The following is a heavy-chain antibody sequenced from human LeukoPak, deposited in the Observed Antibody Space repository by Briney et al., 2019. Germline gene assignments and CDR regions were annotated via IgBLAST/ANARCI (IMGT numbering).Heavy chain of an antibody. Sequence: PGGSLRLSCAASGFTFSSSWMTWVRQAPGKGLEWVANIKQDGSEKYYVDSVKGRFTISRDNTKNSLYLQMNGLRAEDTAVYYCVRHQGTTFDYWGQGTLVTASS. D-gene: IGHD1-1*01. CDR2: IKQDGSEK. CDR1: GFTFSSSW. V-gene: IGHV3-7*01. J-gene: IGHJ4*02. CDR3: VRHQGTTFDY.